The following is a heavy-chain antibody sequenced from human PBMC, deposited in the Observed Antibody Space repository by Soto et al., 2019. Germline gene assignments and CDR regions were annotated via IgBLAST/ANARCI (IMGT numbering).Heavy chain of an antibody. CDR3: ARDPAPVLGYCSGGSCYSMNFGWFDP. J-gene: IGHJ5*02. CDR2: ISSSSSYI. V-gene: IGHV3-21*01. CDR1: GFTFSSYS. Sequence: EVQLVESGGGLVKPGGSLRLSCAASGFTFSSYSMNWVRQAPGKGLEWVSSISSSSSYIYYADSVKGRFTISRDNAKNSLYLQMNSLRAEDTAVYYCARDPAPVLGYCSGGSCYSMNFGWFDPWGQGTLVTVSS. D-gene: IGHD2-15*01.